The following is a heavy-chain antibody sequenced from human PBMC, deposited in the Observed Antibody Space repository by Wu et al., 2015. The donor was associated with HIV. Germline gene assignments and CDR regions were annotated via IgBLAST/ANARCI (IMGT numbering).Heavy chain of an antibody. V-gene: IGHV1-69*13. CDR3: ARDLFSAQIGTDYYYYYYMDV. J-gene: IGHJ6*03. CDR1: GGTFSSYA. Sequence: QVQLVQSGAEVKKPGASVKVSCKASGGTFSSYAISWVRQAPGQGLEWMGRIIPIFGTANYAQKFQGRVTITADESTSTAYMELSSLRSEDTAVYYCARDLFSAQIGTDYYYYYYMDVWAKGPRSPSP. CDR2: IIPIFGTA. D-gene: IGHD1-1*01.